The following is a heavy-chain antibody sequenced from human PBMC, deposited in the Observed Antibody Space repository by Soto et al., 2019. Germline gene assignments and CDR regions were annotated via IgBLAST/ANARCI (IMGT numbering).Heavy chain of an antibody. Sequence: SVKVSCKASGGTFSSYAISWVRQAPGQGLEWMGGIIPIFGTANYAQKFQGRVTITADKSTSTAYMELSSLRSADSAVYYCATYQWFGVLEPGRLDALDVWGQGTTVTVSS. CDR1: GGTFSSYA. D-gene: IGHD3-10*01. CDR3: ATYQWFGVLEPGRLDALDV. J-gene: IGHJ6*02. V-gene: IGHV1-69*06. CDR2: IIPIFGTA.